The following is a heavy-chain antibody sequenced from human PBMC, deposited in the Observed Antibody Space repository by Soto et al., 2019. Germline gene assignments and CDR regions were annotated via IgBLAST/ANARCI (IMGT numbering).Heavy chain of an antibody. CDR2: SSGSGGST. CDR3: ASKGVVPAADLYFDS. V-gene: IGHV3-23*01. D-gene: IGHD2-2*01. CDR1: GFTFSSYA. Sequence: PGGSLRLSCAASGFTFSSYAMSWVRQAPGKGLEWGSASSGSGGSTYYADSVKGRFTISRDNPKNTLYLQMNSLRAEDTAVYYCASKGVVPAADLYFDSWGQGTLVTVSS. J-gene: IGHJ4*02.